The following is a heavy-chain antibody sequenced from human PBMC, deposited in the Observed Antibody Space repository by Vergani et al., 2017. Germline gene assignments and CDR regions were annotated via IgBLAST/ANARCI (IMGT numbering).Heavy chain of an antibody. Sequence: QVQLQESGPGLVKPSETLSLTCTVSGGSISSCYWSWIRQPPGKGLEWIGYIYYSGSTNYNPSLKSRVTISVDTSKNQFSLKLSSVTAADTAGYYCASTLGIVGATTFDYWGQGTLVTVSS. CDR1: GGSISSCY. CDR2: IYYSGST. V-gene: IGHV4-59*01. D-gene: IGHD1-26*01. J-gene: IGHJ4*02. CDR3: ASTLGIVGATTFDY.